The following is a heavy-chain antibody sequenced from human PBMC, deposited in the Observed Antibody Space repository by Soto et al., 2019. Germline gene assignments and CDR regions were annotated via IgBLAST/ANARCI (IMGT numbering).Heavy chain of an antibody. CDR2: ISGSGGST. CDR1: GFTFSSYA. J-gene: IGHJ4*02. D-gene: IGHD1-26*01. V-gene: IGHV3-23*01. Sequence: SLRLSCAASGFTFSSYAMSWVRQAPGKGLEWVSAISGSGGSTYYADSVRGRFTISRDNAWNSVSLQMNSLGVEDTAVYFCAREWSPPLAVFDYWGQGVLVTVSS. CDR3: AREWSPPLAVFDY.